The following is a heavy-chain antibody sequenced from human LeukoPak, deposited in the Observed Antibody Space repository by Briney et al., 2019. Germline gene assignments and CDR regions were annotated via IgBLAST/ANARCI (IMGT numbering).Heavy chain of an antibody. CDR2: ISGSGGST. D-gene: IGHD3-22*01. CDR3: AKDVTSSRYYYDSSGYNAFDI. J-gene: IGHJ3*02. Sequence: GGSPRLSCAASGFTFSSYAMSWVRQAPGKGLEWVSAISGSGGSTYYADSVKGRFTISRDNSKNTLYLQMNSLRAEDTAVYYCAKDVTSSRYYYDSSGYNAFDIWGQGTMVTVSS. V-gene: IGHV3-23*01. CDR1: GFTFSSYA.